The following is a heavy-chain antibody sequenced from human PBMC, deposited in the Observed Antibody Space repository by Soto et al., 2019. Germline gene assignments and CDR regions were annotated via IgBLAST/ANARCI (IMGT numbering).Heavy chain of an antibody. CDR2: IKQDGSEK. J-gene: IGHJ3*02. V-gene: IGHV3-7*03. CDR3: ARSVAAHGDAFDI. Sequence: GGSLRLSCAASGFTFSSYWMSWVRQAPGKGLEGVANIKQDGSEKYDVDSVKGRFTISRDNAKNSLYLQMNSLRAEDTAVYYCARSVAAHGDAFDIWGQGTMVTVSS. D-gene: IGHD2-15*01. CDR1: GFTFSSYW.